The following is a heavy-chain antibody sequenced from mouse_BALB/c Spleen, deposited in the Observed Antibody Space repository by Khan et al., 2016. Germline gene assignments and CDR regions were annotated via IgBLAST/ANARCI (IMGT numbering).Heavy chain of an antibody. Sequence: EVQLQESGAELVRSGASVRLSCTASGFNIKDYYIHWVKQRPEQGLEWIGWIDPENGATEYAPKFQGKATMTADTSSNTAYLQLSRLTSEDTAFYYCNAIYYGNYIYFDYWGQGTTLTVSS. CDR3: NAIYYGNYIYFDY. D-gene: IGHD2-1*01. V-gene: IGHV14-4*02. J-gene: IGHJ2*01. CDR2: IDPENGAT. CDR1: GFNIKDYY.